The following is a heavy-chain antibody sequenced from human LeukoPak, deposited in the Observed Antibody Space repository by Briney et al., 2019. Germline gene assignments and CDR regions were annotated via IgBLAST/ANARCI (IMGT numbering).Heavy chain of an antibody. V-gene: IGHV4-39*07. CDR3: AREESSTRSFDY. D-gene: IGHD2-2*01. Sequence: SETLSLTCTVSGGSISSSSYYWGWIRQPPGKGLEWIGSSHYSGSTYYNPPLKSRVTISVDTSKNQFSLKLSSVTAADTAVYYCAREESSTRSFDYWGQGTLVTVSS. J-gene: IGHJ4*02. CDR2: SHYSGST. CDR1: GGSISSSSYY.